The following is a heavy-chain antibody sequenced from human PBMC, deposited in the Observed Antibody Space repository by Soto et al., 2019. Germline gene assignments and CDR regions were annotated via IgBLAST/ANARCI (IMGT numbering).Heavy chain of an antibody. D-gene: IGHD5-12*01. CDR2: INPNNGDT. CDR3: ARHSGYDYVFDY. V-gene: IGHV1-2*02. J-gene: IGHJ4*02. Sequence: ASVKVSCKASGYTFTGYYIHWVRQAPGQGLEWMGWINPNNGDTNYAQKFQGRVSMTRDTSTSTAYMELSSLRFDDTTVYYCARHSGYDYVFDYWGQGTLVTVS. CDR1: GYTFTGYY.